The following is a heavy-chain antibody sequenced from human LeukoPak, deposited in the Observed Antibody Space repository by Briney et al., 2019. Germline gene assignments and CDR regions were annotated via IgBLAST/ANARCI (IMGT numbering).Heavy chain of an antibody. CDR1: GYTFTSYG. D-gene: IGHD2-15*01. CDR2: ISVYNGNT. J-gene: IGHJ5*02. V-gene: IGHV1-18*01. CDR3: ARGPGDRDILDWFDP. Sequence: ASVRVSCKASGYTFTSYGISWGRQAPGQGLEWMGWISVYNGNTNYAQKPQGRVTMTTDTSTSTAYMEVRSLRSDDTAVYCCARGPGDRDILDWFDPWGQGDLVTVSS.